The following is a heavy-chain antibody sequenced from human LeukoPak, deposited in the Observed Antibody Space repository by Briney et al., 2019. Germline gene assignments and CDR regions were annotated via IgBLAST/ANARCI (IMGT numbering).Heavy chain of an antibody. CDR3: AKDHSSKYPYYFDY. CDR1: GFTFINYA. CDR2: ISGGGATS. Sequence: GGSLRLSCAASGFTFINYAMTWVRQAPGKGLEWVSGISGGGATSYYADSVKGRFTISRDNSKNTLFLQMNSLRAEDTAVYYCAKDHSSKYPYYFDYWGQGSLVTVSS. D-gene: IGHD6-13*01. J-gene: IGHJ4*02. V-gene: IGHV3-23*01.